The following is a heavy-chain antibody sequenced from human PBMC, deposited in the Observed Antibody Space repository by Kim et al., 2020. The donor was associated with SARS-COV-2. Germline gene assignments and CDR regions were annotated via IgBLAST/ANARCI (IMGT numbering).Heavy chain of an antibody. V-gene: IGHV3-11*01. J-gene: IGHJ4*02. CDR1: NSNFRFSGFY. CDR3: ARVLTSWSSEGY. CDR2: ISESGTTV. Sequence: GGSLRLSCTASNSNFRFSGFYMSWIRQAPGKGLEWISYISESGTTVYYPDSVKGRFTVSRDDAENFVFLQMNSLRFEDTAIYYCARVLTSWSSEGYWGQGIQVTVSS. D-gene: IGHD6-25*01.